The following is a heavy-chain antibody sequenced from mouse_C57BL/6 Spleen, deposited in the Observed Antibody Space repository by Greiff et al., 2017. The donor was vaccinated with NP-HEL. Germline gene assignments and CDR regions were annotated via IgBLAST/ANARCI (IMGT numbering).Heavy chain of an antibody. CDR3: ASHSNYEAWFAY. Sequence: EVQLQQSGPELVKPGASVKIPCKASGYTFTDYNMDWVKQSHGKSLEWIGDINPNNGGTIYNQKFKGKATLTADKSSSTAYMELRSLTSEDTAVYYCASHSNYEAWFAYWGQGTLVTVSA. V-gene: IGHV1-18*01. J-gene: IGHJ3*01. D-gene: IGHD2-5*01. CDR1: GYTFTDYN. CDR2: INPNNGGT.